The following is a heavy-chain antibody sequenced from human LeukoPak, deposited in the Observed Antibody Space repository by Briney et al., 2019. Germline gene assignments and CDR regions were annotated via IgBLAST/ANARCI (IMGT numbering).Heavy chain of an antibody. Sequence: ASVKVSCKASGGTFSSYAISWVRQAPGQELEWMGGIIPIFGTANYAQKFQGRVTITTDESTSTAYMELSSLRSEDTAVYYCARGGHSSGWYFDYWGQGTLVTVSS. V-gene: IGHV1-69*05. CDR1: GGTFSSYA. D-gene: IGHD6-19*01. CDR3: ARGGHSSGWYFDY. J-gene: IGHJ4*02. CDR2: IIPIFGTA.